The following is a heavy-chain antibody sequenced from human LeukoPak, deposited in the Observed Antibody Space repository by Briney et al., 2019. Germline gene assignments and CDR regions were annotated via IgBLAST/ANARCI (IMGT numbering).Heavy chain of an antibody. Sequence: ASVKASCKASGYTFTSYYMHWVRQAPGQGLEWMGIINPSGGSTSYAQKFQGRVTMTRDTSTSTVYMELSSLRSEDTAVYYCARDRWAPYYYGSGIDYWGQGTLVTVSS. D-gene: IGHD3-10*01. CDR2: INPSGGST. CDR1: GYTFTSYY. J-gene: IGHJ4*02. V-gene: IGHV1-46*01. CDR3: ARDRWAPYYYGSGIDY.